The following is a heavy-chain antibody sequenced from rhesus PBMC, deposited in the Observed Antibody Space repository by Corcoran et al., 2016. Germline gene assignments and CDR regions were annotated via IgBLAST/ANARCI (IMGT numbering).Heavy chain of an antibody. J-gene: IGHJ4*01. Sequence: QVQLQESGPGLVKPSETLSLTCAVSGYSISGYYWSWIRQAPGKGLEWIGYITFSGSTSYNPSLKSRVTISRDTSKTQFSLKLSSVTAADTAVYYCARVGLWTGSYYFDYWGQGVLVTVSS. CDR2: ITFSGST. V-gene: IGHV4-122*02. CDR3: ARVGLWTGSYYFDY. D-gene: IGHD3-3*01. CDR1: GYSISGYY.